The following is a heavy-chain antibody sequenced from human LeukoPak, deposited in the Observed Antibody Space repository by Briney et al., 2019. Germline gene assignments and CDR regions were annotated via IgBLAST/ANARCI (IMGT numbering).Heavy chain of an antibody. V-gene: IGHV4-31*03. CDR3: ARCPKPGYFDY. J-gene: IGHJ4*02. CDR1: GDSISTDSYY. D-gene: IGHD2-8*02. CDR2: IYYDGST. Sequence: SETLSLTCTVSGDSISTDSYYWTWLRQHPEKGLEWIGYIYYDGSTYYIPSLKSRVTISLDTSKNQFSLNVRSVTAADTAVYYCARCPKPGYFDYWGQGTLVTVSS.